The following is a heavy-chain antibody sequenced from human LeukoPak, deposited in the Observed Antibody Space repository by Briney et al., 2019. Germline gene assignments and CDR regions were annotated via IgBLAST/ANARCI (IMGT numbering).Heavy chain of an antibody. D-gene: IGHD3-10*01. V-gene: IGHV4-61*01. CDR1: GGSVSSGSYY. Sequence: PSETLSLTCTVSGGSVSSGSYYWSWIRQPPGKGLEWIGYIYYSGSTNYNPSLKSRVTISVDTSKNQFSLKLSSVTAADTAVYYCARVLVSYGSGSYYNGLFDYWGQGTLVTVSS. CDR2: IYYSGST. CDR3: ARVLVSYGSGSYYNGLFDY. J-gene: IGHJ4*02.